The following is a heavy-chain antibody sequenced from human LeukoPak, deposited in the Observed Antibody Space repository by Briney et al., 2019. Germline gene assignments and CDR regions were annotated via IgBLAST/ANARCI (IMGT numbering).Heavy chain of an antibody. CDR3: ARTTDLDRGWFDP. V-gene: IGHV4-59*01. Sequence: SETLSLTSTVSGDSISSFHWSWIRQPPGKGLEWIGYIYYSGNTNYNPSLKSRVTISLDTSKNHFSLKLSSVTAADTAVYYCARTTDLDRGWFDPWGQGTLVSVSS. D-gene: IGHD1-1*01. J-gene: IGHJ5*02. CDR2: IYYSGNT. CDR1: GDSISSFH.